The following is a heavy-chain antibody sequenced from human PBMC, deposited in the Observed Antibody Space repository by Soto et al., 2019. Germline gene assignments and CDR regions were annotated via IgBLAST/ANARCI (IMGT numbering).Heavy chain of an antibody. J-gene: IGHJ6*02. D-gene: IGHD4-17*01. CDR1: GFDFSNSW. CDR3: ARDKSYALAV. V-gene: IGHV3-74*03. Sequence: EVQLVESGGGFVQPGGSLRLSCAASGFDFSNSWMHWVRQVPGKGLVWVSHINSDGRSTTYADSVKARFTISRDNARTTVYLQLDSLRVEDTAVYYCARDKSYALAVWGQGTTVTVSS. CDR2: INSDGRST.